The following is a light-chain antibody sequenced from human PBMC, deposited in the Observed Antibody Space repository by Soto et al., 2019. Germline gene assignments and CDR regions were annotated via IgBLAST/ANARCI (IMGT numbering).Light chain of an antibody. Sequence: EIVMTQSPATLSVSPWERATLSCRASQSVGSNLAWYQQKPGQAPRLLIYGTSTRATGIPGSFSGSGSGTEFTLSISSLQSEDFAVYYCQQYNQWPXTFGQGNKV. J-gene: IGKJ1*01. CDR3: QQYNQWPXT. CDR1: QSVGSN. V-gene: IGKV3-15*01. CDR2: GTS.